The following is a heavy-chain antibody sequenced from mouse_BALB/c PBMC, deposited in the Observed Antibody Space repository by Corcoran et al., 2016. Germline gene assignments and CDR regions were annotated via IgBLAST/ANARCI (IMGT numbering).Heavy chain of an antibody. CDR1: GYTFTNFG. Sequence: QIQLVQSGPELKKPGETVKISCKASGYTFTNFGVIWVKQAPGTGLKYMGWINTYTEEPTYADDFKGRFAFSLETSASTAYLQINNLKNEDTATYFCAREPYAMDYWGQGTSVTVSS. CDR2: INTYTEEP. V-gene: IGHV9-3-1*01. J-gene: IGHJ4*01. CDR3: AREPYAMDY.